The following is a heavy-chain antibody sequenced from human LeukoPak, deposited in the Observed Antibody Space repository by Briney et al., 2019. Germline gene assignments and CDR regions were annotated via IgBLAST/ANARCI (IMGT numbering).Heavy chain of an antibody. CDR2: IYYSGST. Sequence: GSLRLSCAASGFTFSSYGMHWVRQPPGKGLEWIGYIYYSGSTNYNPSLKSRVTISVDTSKNQFSLKLSSVTAADTAVYYCARRGSSWSPFDYWGQGTLVTVSS. CDR3: ARRGSSWSPFDY. J-gene: IGHJ4*02. D-gene: IGHD6-13*01. CDR1: GFTFSSYG. V-gene: IGHV4-59*08.